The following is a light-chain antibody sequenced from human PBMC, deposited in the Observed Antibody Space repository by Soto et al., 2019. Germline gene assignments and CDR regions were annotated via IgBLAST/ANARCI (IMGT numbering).Light chain of an antibody. J-gene: IGKJ1*01. CDR3: HQYGRSLWT. CDR2: DTD. CDR1: QSLTSDY. Sequence: IVLTQSPGTLSLSPGERATLSCRASQSLTSDYLSWYQQRPGQSPRLLIYDTDRRATDVPDRFRGSGSGTDFTLTITRLEPEDFAVYFCHQYGRSLWTFGQGTKVEIK. V-gene: IGKV3-20*01.